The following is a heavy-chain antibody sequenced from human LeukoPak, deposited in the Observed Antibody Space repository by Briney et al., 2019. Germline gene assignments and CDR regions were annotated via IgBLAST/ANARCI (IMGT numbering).Heavy chain of an antibody. Sequence: GGSLRLSCTASGFTFGDYAMSWVRQAPGKGLERVGFIRSKAYGGTTEYAASVKGRFTISRDDSKSIAYLQMNSLKTEDTAVYYCTRGEQQLPTPYDYWGQGTLVTVSS. J-gene: IGHJ4*02. CDR3: TRGEQQLPTPYDY. CDR2: IRSKAYGGTT. D-gene: IGHD6-13*01. V-gene: IGHV3-49*04. CDR1: GFTFGDYA.